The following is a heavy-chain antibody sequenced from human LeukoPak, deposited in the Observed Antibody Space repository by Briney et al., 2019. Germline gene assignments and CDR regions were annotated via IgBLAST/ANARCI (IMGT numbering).Heavy chain of an antibody. D-gene: IGHD6-13*01. CDR1: GFTFSSYA. Sequence: PGRSLRLSCAASGFTFSSYAMHWVRQAPGKGLEWVAVISYDGSNKYYADSVKGRFTISRDNSKNTLYLQMNSLRAEDTAVYYCAKDTFWDSSWYGEYFQHWGQGTLVTVSS. J-gene: IGHJ1*01. CDR3: AKDTFWDSSWYGEYFQH. CDR2: ISYDGSNK. V-gene: IGHV3-30-3*01.